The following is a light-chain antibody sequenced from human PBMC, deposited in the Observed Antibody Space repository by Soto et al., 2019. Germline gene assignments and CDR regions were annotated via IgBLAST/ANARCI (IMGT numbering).Light chain of an antibody. CDR2: GAS. V-gene: IGKV3-15*01. J-gene: IGKJ3*01. CDR1: QSVSSN. Sequence: EIVMTQSPATLSVSPGERVTLSCRASQSVSSNLAWYQQKPGQAPRLLIYGASTRATGIPARFSGSGSGTEFTLTISSLQSEDFAVYYCQQYNNWPHTFGPGTKVDIK. CDR3: QQYNNWPHT.